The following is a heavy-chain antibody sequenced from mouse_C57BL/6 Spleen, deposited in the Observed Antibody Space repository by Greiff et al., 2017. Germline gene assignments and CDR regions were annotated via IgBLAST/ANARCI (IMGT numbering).Heavy chain of an antibody. Sequence: EVQVVESGGGLVKPGGSLKLSCAASGFTFSDYGMHWVRQAPEKGLEWVAYISSGSSTIYYADTVKGRFTISRDKATNTLFLQMTSLRSEDTALYYCARDSYYVGDYWGQGTSVTVSS. D-gene: IGHD2-12*01. CDR2: ISSGSSTI. V-gene: IGHV5-17*01. J-gene: IGHJ4*01. CDR3: ARDSYYVGDY. CDR1: GFTFSDYG.